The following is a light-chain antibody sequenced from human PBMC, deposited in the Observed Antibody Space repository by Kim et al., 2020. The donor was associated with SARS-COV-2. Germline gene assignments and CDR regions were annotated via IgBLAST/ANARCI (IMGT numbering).Light chain of an antibody. Sequence: ALGQTVKITCQGDSLRSYYASWYQQKPGQAPVRVFYGKNNRPSGIPDRFSGSSSGNTASLTIAGAQAEDEADYYCNSRDSSGNHWVFGGGTQLTVL. CDR2: GKN. V-gene: IGLV3-19*01. CDR1: SLRSYY. J-gene: IGLJ3*02. CDR3: NSRDSSGNHWV.